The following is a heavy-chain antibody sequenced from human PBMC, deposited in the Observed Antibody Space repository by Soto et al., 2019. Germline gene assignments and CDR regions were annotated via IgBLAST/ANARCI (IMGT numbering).Heavy chain of an antibody. CDR3: VRQGIDYLHGLVDV. CDR1: SGPDRSHN. J-gene: IGHJ6*02. V-gene: IGHV4-59*08. Sequence: QVQLQQSGPRLVKPSETLSLTCTVSSGPDRSHNWGWIRQPPGRGLEWIGYVYYTGDTAYNPPLRGRGTLSADTSNKDISLDSNPVTAADKAGYYCVRQGIDYLHGLVDVWGQGTTVSVSS. CDR2: VYYTGDT. D-gene: IGHD4-17*01.